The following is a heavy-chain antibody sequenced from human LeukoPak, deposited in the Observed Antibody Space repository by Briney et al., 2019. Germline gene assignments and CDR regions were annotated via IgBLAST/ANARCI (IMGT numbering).Heavy chain of an antibody. CDR1: GFTFSSYA. J-gene: IGHJ6*02. CDR3: ARDSLGGSGGYYYYYGMDV. V-gene: IGHV3-30*04. CDR2: ISYDGSNK. D-gene: IGHD3-10*01. Sequence: GGSLRLSCAASGFTFSSYAMHWVRQAPGKGLEWVAVISYDGSNKYYADSVKGRFTISRDNSKNTLYLQMNSLRAEDTAVYYCARDSLGGSGGYYYYYGMDVWGQGTTVTVSS.